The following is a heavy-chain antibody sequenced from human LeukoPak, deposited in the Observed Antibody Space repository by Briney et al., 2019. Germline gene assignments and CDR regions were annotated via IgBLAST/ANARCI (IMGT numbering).Heavy chain of an antibody. Sequence: ASVKVSCKASGYTFTSYYMHWVRQAPGQGLEWMGIINPSGGSTSYAQKFQGRVTMTRDTSTSTVYMELSSLRSEDTAVYYCARAPVEYYDFWSGSDYYYYGMDVWGQGTTVTVSS. CDR3: ARAPVEYYDFWSGSDYYYYGMDV. CDR2: INPSGGST. V-gene: IGHV1-46*01. D-gene: IGHD3-3*01. CDR1: GYTFTSYY. J-gene: IGHJ6*02.